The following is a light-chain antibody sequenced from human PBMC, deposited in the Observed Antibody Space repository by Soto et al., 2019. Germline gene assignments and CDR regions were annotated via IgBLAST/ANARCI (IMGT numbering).Light chain of an antibody. CDR2: AAY. Sequence: IQLTQSPSSLSASVGDRVTITCRASQGIRSYLAWYQQKPGKAPNLLIYAAYTLHSGVPSRFSGSGSGTDFTLTISSLQPEDFANYYCQHLNSYPITFGQGTRLEIK. J-gene: IGKJ5*01. V-gene: IGKV1-9*01. CDR3: QHLNSYPIT. CDR1: QGIRSY.